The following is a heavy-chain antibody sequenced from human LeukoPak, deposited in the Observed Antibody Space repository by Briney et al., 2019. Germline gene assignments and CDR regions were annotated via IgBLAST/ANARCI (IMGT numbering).Heavy chain of an antibody. CDR3: ARVIRVWKGGYYYMDV. J-gene: IGHJ6*03. Sequence: SETLSLTCAVSGGSISSGGHSWSWIRQPPGKGLEWIGYIYYTESTYYNPSLKSRVTISVDTSKNQFSLKLSSVTAADTAVYYCARVIRVWKGGYYYMDVWGKGTTVTVSS. CDR2: IYYTEST. D-gene: IGHD2-8*01. CDR1: GGSISSGGHS. V-gene: IGHV4-30-4*07.